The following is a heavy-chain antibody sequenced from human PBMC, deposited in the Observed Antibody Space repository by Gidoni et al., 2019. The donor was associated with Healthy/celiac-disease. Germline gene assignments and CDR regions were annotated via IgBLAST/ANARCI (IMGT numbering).Heavy chain of an antibody. CDR1: AFTSDVYA. CDR2: ISWNSGSI. D-gene: IGHD4-17*01. CDR3: AKDTLDDYGDYDYYYYGMDV. Sequence: EVQLVESGGGLVQPGRSLRLSCAASAFTSDVYAIHWVRQAPGKGLEWVSGISWNSGSIGYADSVKGRFTSSRDNAKNSLYLQMNSLRAEDTALYYCAKDTLDDYGDYDYYYYGMDVWGQGTTVTVSS. V-gene: IGHV3-9*02. J-gene: IGHJ6*02.